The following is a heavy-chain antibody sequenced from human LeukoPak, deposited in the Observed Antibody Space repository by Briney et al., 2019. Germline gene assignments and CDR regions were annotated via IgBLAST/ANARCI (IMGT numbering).Heavy chain of an antibody. CDR3: ATRRDLHFDC. CDR2: IYFSGNT. J-gene: IGHJ4*02. CDR1: LGSLSRGVYY. V-gene: IGHV4-31*03. Sequence: LSDTLLVTLGSLSRGVYYSSCLRQHARERLMWMGFIYFSGNTSYNPYLMSRVTISIDWSKNQCPLKLGSVTAADTAVYYCATRRDLHFDCWGQGTLVTVSS.